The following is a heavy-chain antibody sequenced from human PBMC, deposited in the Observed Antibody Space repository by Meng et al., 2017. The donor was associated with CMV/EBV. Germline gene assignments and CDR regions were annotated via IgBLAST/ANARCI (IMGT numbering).Heavy chain of an antibody. CDR1: GHTLTELS. J-gene: IGHJ4*02. Sequence: HVQLEQAWGEGKKPVASGKVSCKVSGHTLTELSMHWVRQAPGKGLEWMGGFDPEDGETIYAQKFQGRVTMTEDTSTDTAYMELSSLRSEDTAVYYCATRRITGPLDYWGQGTLVTVSS. CDR3: ATRRITGPLDY. CDR2: FDPEDGET. D-gene: IGHD1-20*01. V-gene: IGHV1-24*01.